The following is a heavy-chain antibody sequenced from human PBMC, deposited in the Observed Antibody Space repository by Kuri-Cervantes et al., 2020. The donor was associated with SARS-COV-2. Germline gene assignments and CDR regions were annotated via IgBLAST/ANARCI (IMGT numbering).Heavy chain of an antibody. J-gene: IGHJ3*02. CDR2: IYYSGST. D-gene: IGHD3-3*01. V-gene: IGHV4-30-4*08. CDR1: GGSISSGDYY. Sequence: SETLSLTCTVSGGSISSGDYYWSWIRQPPGKGLEWIGYIYYSGSTYYNPYLKSRVTISVDTSKNRFSLKLSSVTAADTAVYYCARVKGDDFWSGRQSDAFDIWGQGTMVTVSS. CDR3: ARVKGDDFWSGRQSDAFDI.